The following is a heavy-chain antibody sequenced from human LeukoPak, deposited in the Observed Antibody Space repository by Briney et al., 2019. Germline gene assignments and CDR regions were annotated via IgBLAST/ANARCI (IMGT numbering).Heavy chain of an antibody. CDR2: IYYTGTT. J-gene: IGHJ4*02. V-gene: IGHV4-39*07. D-gene: IGHD3-22*01. Sequence: SETLSLTCTVSGGSISSSNYYWGWIRQPPGKGLEWIGSIYYTGTTYNNPSLKSRVTISVDTSKNQFSLKLSSVTAADTAVYYCARDGFYSSGYWDFDYWGQGTLVTVSS. CDR1: GGSISSSNYY. CDR3: ARDGFYSSGYWDFDY.